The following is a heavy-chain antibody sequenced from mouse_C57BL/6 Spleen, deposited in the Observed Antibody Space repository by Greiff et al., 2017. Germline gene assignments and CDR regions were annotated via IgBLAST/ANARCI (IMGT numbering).Heavy chain of an antibody. J-gene: IGHJ2*01. Sequence: VQLQQPGAELVRPGSSVKLSCKASGYTFTSYWMHWVKQRPIQGLEWIGNIDPSDSETHYNQKFKDKATLTVDKSSSTAYMQLSSLTSEDSAVYYCARSALYYYGSSPFFDYWGQGTTLTVSS. D-gene: IGHD1-1*01. CDR1: GYTFTSYW. CDR2: IDPSDSET. CDR3: ARSALYYYGSSPFFDY. V-gene: IGHV1-52*01.